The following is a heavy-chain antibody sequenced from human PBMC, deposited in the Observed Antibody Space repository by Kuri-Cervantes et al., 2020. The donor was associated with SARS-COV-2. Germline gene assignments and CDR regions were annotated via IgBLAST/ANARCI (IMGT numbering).Heavy chain of an antibody. CDR3: AKLGIVRIVVVISEYYFDY. J-gene: IGHJ4*02. CDR1: GFTFSSYA. D-gene: IGHD3-22*01. CDR2: ISGSGGST. Sequence: LSLTCAASGFTFSSYAMSWVRQAPGKGLEWVSAISGSGGSTYYADSVKGRFTISRDNSKNTLYLQMNSLRAEDTAVYYCAKLGIVRIVVVISEYYFDYWGQGTLVTVSS. V-gene: IGHV3-23*01.